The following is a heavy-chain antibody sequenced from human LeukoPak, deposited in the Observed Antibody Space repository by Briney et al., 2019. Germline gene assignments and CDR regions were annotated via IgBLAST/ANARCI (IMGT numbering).Heavy chain of an antibody. D-gene: IGHD3-22*01. J-gene: IGHJ4*02. CDR3: ARVQYYYDSSGYYLGSVIDY. V-gene: IGHV1-2*06. CDR1: GYTFTGYY. Sequence: ASVKVSCKASGYTFTGYYMHWVRQAPGQGLEWMGRINPNSGGTNNAQKFQGRVTMTRDTSISTAYMELSRLRSDDTAVYYCARVQYYYDSSGYYLGSVIDYWGQGTLVTVSS. CDR2: INPNSGGT.